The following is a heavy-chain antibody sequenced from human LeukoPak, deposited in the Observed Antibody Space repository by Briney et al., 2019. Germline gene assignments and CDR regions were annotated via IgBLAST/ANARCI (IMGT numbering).Heavy chain of an antibody. CDR2: ISGSGGST. D-gene: IGHD4-17*01. J-gene: IGHJ4*02. Sequence: GGSLRLSCAASGFTFSSYAMSWVRQAPGKGLEWGSAISGSGGSTYYADSVKGRFTISRDNSKNTLYLQMNSLRAADPAVYYCAKDLPYYGDYGGPFDYWGQGPLVTVSS. CDR1: GFTFSSYA. V-gene: IGHV3-23*01. CDR3: AKDLPYYGDYGGPFDY.